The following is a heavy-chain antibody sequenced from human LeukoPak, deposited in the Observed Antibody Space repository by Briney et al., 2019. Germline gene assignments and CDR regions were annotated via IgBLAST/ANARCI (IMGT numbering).Heavy chain of an antibody. D-gene: IGHD3-3*01. Sequence: SETLSLTCTVSGYSISSGYYWGWIRQPPGKGLEWIGSIYHSGSTYYNPSLKSRVTISVDTSKNQFSLKLSSVTAADTAVYYCARPYVLRSVLDAFDIWGQGTMVTVSS. CDR2: IYHSGST. V-gene: IGHV4-38-2*02. CDR1: GYSISSGYY. J-gene: IGHJ3*02. CDR3: ARPYVLRSVLDAFDI.